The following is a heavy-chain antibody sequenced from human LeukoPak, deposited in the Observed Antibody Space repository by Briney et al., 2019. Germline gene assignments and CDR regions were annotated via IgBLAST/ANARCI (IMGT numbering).Heavy chain of an antibody. J-gene: IGHJ3*01. D-gene: IGHD3-10*01. CDR3: ARDFPGIGRGTFDF. CDR1: GFIFNTFW. Sequence: HPGGSLRLSCAASGFIFNTFWMNWVRLTPGKGLEWVAKINQDGSDMYYMDSVKGRFFVSRDNARNLVYLQMNSLRVDDTAVYYCARDFPGIGRGTFDFWGQGTIIIVSS. V-gene: IGHV3-7*03. CDR2: INQDGSDM.